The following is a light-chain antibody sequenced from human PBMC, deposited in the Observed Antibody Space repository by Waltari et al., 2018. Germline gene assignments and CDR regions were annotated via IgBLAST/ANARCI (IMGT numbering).Light chain of an antibody. CDR2: GAS. J-gene: IGKJ1*01. CDR1: ASVSSN. CDR3: QQYNNWPRT. Sequence: EIVMTQSPATLSASPGESSTLSCRASASVSSNFAWFQQKPGQAPRLLISGASTRATGIPARFSGSGSGTEFTLTISSLQSEDFAVYYCQQYNNWPRTFGQGTKVEIK. V-gene: IGKV3-15*01.